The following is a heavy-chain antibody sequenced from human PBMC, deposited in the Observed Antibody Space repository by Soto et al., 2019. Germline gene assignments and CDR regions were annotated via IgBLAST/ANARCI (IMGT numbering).Heavy chain of an antibody. CDR1: GGSISSGDYY. V-gene: IGHV4-30-4*01. J-gene: IGHJ4*02. CDR2: IYYSGST. D-gene: IGHD1-1*01. CDR3: ARSRNERARGYYFDY. Sequence: SETLSLTCTVSGGSISSGDYYWSWIRQPPGKGLEWIGYIYYSGSTYYNPSLKSRVTISVDTSKNQFSLKLSSVTAADTAVYYCARSRNERARGYYFDYWGQGTLVTVSS.